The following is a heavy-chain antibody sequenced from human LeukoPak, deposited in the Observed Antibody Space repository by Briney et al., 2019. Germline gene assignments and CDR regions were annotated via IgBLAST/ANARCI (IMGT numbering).Heavy chain of an antibody. V-gene: IGHV1-69-2*01. J-gene: IGHJ5*02. CDR2: VDPEDGET. CDR1: GYTFTDYY. CDR3: ATILRDFWSGYYLNWFDP. Sequence: ASVKISCKVSGYTFTDYYMHWVQQAPGKGLEWMGLVDPEDGETIYAEKFQGRVTITADTSADTAYMELSSLRSEDTAVYYCATILRDFWSGYYLNWFDPWGQGTLVTLSS. D-gene: IGHD3-3*01.